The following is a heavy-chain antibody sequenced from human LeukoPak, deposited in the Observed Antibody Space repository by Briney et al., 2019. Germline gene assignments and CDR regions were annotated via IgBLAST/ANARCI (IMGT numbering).Heavy chain of an antibody. J-gene: IGHJ4*02. V-gene: IGHV4-39*01. CDR3: ARLLGLWQSGDS. Sequence: KPSETLSLTCTVSGGSVSSSSYYWGWIRQPPGKGLEWIGSIYYSGSTYYNPSLKSRVTISVDTSKNQFSLKLSSVTAADTAVYYCARLLGLWQSGDSWGQGTLVTVSS. D-gene: IGHD6-19*01. CDR1: GGSVSSSSYY. CDR2: IYYSGST.